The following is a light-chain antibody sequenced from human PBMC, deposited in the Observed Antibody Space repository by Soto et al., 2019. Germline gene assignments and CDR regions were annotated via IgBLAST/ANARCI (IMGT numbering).Light chain of an antibody. CDR2: DVS. CDR1: SSDVGGYNY. Sequence: QSVLTQPASVSGSPGQSITISCTGTSSDVGGYNYVSWYQQHPGKAPKLMIYDVSNRPSGVSNRFSGSKSGNTPSLTISGLQAEDEADYYCSSYTSSRTPHYVFGTGTKLTVL. J-gene: IGLJ1*01. V-gene: IGLV2-14*01. CDR3: SSYTSSRTPHYV.